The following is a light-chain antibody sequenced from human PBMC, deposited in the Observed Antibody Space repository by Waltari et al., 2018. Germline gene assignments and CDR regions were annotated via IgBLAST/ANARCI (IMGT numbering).Light chain of an antibody. CDR1: ENVNNF. J-gene: IGKJ4*01. CDR3: QQNYGVPLT. CDR2: KAS. Sequence: DIQMTPSPSSLSPSVGDRVTITCRASENVNNFLNWYQQKPGKAPKLLIYKASTLQSGVPSRFSGSGSGTDFTFTISSLQPEDVATYYCQQNYGVPLTFGGGTKVEIK. V-gene: IGKV1-39*01.